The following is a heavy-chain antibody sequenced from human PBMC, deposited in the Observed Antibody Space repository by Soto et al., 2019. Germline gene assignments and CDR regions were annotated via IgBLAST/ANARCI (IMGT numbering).Heavy chain of an antibody. V-gene: IGHV3-48*02. Sequence: GSLRLSCAASGFTFSSYSMNWVRQAPGKGLEWVSYISSISSTIYYADSVKGRFTISRDNANNSLYLQMNSLRDEDPAVYYCARVLFQDYYGSGGWFDPWGQGTLVTVSS. J-gene: IGHJ5*02. D-gene: IGHD3-10*01. CDR3: ARVLFQDYYGSGGWFDP. CDR2: ISSISSTI. CDR1: GFTFSSYS.